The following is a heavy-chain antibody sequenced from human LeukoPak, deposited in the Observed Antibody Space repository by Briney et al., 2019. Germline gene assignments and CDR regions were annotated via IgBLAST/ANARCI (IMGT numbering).Heavy chain of an antibody. CDR1: GGSISSGSYY. V-gene: IGHV4-61*02. D-gene: IGHD5-18*01. CDR3: ARGHSHPEN. J-gene: IGHJ4*02. Sequence: SETLSLTCTVSGGSISSGSYYWSWTRQPAGKGLEWIGRIYTSGSTNYNPSLKSRVTISVDTSKNQFSLKLSSVTAADTAVYYCARGHSHPENWGRGTLVTVSS. CDR2: IYTSGST.